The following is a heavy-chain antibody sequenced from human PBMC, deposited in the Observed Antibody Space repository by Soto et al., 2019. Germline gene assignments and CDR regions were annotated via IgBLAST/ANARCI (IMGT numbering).Heavy chain of an antibody. J-gene: IGHJ4*02. V-gene: IGHV3-7*03. CDR3: ARVRRYYDFWSGYLDY. D-gene: IGHD3-3*01. Sequence: GGSLSLSCAASGFTFSSYWMSWVRQAPGKGLEWVANIKQDGSEKYYVDSVKGRFTISRDNAKNSLYLQMNSLRAEDTAVYYCARVRRYYDFWSGYLDYWGQGTLVTVSS. CDR1: GFTFSSYW. CDR2: IKQDGSEK.